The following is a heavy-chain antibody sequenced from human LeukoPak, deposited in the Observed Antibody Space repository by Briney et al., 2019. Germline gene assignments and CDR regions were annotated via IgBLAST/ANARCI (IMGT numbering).Heavy chain of an antibody. D-gene: IGHD2-2*01. CDR2: IYPGDSDT. CDR1: GYSFTSYW. Sequence: GESLKISCKGSGYSFTSYWIGWVRQLPGKGLEWMGIIYPGDSDTRYSPSFQGQVTISADKSISTAYLQWSSLKASDTAMYYCARQDIVVVPAALRAFDIWGQGTMVTVSS. CDR3: ARQDIVVVPAALRAFDI. J-gene: IGHJ3*02. V-gene: IGHV5-51*01.